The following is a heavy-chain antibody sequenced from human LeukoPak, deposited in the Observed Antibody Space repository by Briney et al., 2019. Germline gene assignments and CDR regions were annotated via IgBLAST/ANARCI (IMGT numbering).Heavy chain of an antibody. J-gene: IGHJ4*02. Sequence: SETLSLTCSVSGSYLSSYYWSWIRQPAGKGLEWIGRIYPNGSTNYNPSLKSRLTMSIDTSKDQFSLELTSVTAADTAVYYCASYSGSYRYFDYWGQGTLVTVSS. V-gene: IGHV4-4*07. CDR1: GSYLSSYY. CDR3: ASYSGSYRYFDY. D-gene: IGHD1-26*01. CDR2: IYPNGST.